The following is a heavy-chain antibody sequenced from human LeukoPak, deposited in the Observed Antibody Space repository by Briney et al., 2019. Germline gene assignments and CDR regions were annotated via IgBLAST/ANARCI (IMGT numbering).Heavy chain of an antibody. V-gene: IGHV4-61*02. J-gene: IGHJ1*01. CDR2: IDHGGVT. D-gene: IGHD1-26*01. CDR3: ARGHDYYSEYFQH. Sequence: SETLSLTCTVSGASIDFESYYWTWVRQSAGKGLEWIGRIDHGGVTNYNPSLQSRVTISLDTSQKQFSLKLSSMTAADTAVYYCARGHDYYSEYFQHWGQGTLVSVSS. CDR1: GASIDFESYY.